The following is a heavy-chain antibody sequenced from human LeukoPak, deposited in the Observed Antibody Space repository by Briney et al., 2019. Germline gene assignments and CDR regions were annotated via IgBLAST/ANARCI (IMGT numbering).Heavy chain of an antibody. CDR3: ARIFLTYSGYDLNFFDS. Sequence: SGGSLRLSCAASGFTFSSYGMHWVRQAPGKGLEWVAVISYDGANKYYADSVKGRFTISRDNSKNTLYLQMNSLRGEDTAVYYCARIFLTYSGYDLNFFDSWGQGALVTVSP. V-gene: IGHV3-30*03. CDR2: ISYDGANK. D-gene: IGHD5-12*01. J-gene: IGHJ4*02. CDR1: GFTFSSYG.